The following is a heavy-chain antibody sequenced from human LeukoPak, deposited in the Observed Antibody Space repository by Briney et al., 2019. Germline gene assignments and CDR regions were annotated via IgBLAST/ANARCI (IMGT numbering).Heavy chain of an antibody. CDR3: ARGGVTGTTRDAFDI. V-gene: IGHV1-46*01. CDR1: GYTFTSYY. J-gene: IGHJ3*02. D-gene: IGHD1-7*01. CDR2: INPSGGST. Sequence: GASVKVSCKASGYTFTSYYMHWVRQAPGQGLEWMGIINPSGGSTSYAQKFQGRVTMTRDTSTSTVYMELSSLRSEDTAVYYCARGGVTGTTRDAFDIWGQGTMVTVSS.